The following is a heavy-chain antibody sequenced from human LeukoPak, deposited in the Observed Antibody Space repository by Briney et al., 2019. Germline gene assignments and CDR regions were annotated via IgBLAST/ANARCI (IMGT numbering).Heavy chain of an antibody. D-gene: IGHD3-16*01. CDR3: VRWGTALGYYFDY. CDR1: GFTLDDYG. V-gene: IGHV3-20*04. Sequence: GVSLRLSCAASGFTLDDYGMSWVRQAPGKGLEWVSGINWNGGSTGYADSVKGLFTISRDNAKNSLYLKMKSLRGEDTALYYCVRWGTALGYYFDYWGQGTLVTASS. J-gene: IGHJ4*02. CDR2: INWNGGST.